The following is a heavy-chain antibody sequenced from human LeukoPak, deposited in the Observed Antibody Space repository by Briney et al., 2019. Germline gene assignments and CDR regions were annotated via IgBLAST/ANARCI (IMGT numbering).Heavy chain of an antibody. Sequence: PGGSLRLSCAASGFAFSSYYMNWVRQAPGKGLEWVANIKPDGSDENYVDSVRGRFTISRDNAKNSVHLQMNSLRADDTALYYCVRGHYADYTSQGTLVTVSS. CDR3: VRGHYADY. V-gene: IGHV3-7*01. J-gene: IGHJ4*02. CDR1: GFAFSSYY. CDR2: IKPDGSDE.